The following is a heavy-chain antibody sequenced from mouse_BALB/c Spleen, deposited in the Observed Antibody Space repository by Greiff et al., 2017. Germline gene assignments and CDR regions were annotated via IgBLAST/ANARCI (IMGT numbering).Heavy chain of an antibody. Sequence: EVQVVESGAELVKPGASVKLSCTASGFNIKDTYMHWVKQRPEQGLEWIGRIDPANGNTKYDPKFQGKATITADTSSNTAYLQLSSLTSEDTAVYYCARWDGPYGDYWGQGTSGTVSS. CDR3: ARWDGPYGDY. CDR1: GFNIKDTY. CDR2: IDPANGNT. D-gene: IGHD1-1*02. V-gene: IGHV14-3*02. J-gene: IGHJ4*01.